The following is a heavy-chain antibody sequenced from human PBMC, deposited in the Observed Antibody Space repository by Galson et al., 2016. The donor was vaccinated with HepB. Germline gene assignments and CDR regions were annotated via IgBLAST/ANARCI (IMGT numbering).Heavy chain of an antibody. CDR3: ARSSGFRAFDI. CDR2: IVATTGKT. J-gene: IGHJ3*02. D-gene: IGHD5-12*01. Sequence: SLRLSCAASGFTFSRYSMNWVRQAPGKGLEWVSHIVATTGKTYYLDSVEGRFAVSRDNAQSSLYLQMNSLRDEDTAVYYCARSSGFRAFDIWGQGTMVVVSP. V-gene: IGHV3-48*02. CDR1: GFTFSRYS.